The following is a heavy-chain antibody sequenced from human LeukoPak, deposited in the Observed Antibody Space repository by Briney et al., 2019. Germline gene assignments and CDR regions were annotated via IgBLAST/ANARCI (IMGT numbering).Heavy chain of an antibody. V-gene: IGHV3-33*08. Sequence: PGRSLRLSCAASGFTFSSYAMHWVRQAPGKGLEWVAVIWYDGSNKYYADSVKGRFTISRDNSKSTLYLQMNGLRAEDTAVYYCARDWIDGAHFSLDYWGQGTLVTVSS. CDR3: ARDWIDGAHFSLDY. J-gene: IGHJ4*02. CDR2: IWYDGSNK. D-gene: IGHD4-17*01. CDR1: GFTFSSYA.